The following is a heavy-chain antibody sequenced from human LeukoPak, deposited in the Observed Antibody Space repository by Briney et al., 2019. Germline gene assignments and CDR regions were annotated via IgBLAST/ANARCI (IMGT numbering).Heavy chain of an antibody. J-gene: IGHJ4*02. V-gene: IGHV3-74*01. D-gene: IGHD3-10*01. CDR1: GFTFSSCW. CDR2: INSDGSST. Sequence: GGSLRLSCAASGFTFSSCWMHWVRQAPGKGLVWVSRINSDGSSTSYADSVKGRFTISRDNAKNTLYLQMNSLRAEDTAVYYCARDSMVRGPPDYWGQGTLVTVSS. CDR3: ARDSMVRGPPDY.